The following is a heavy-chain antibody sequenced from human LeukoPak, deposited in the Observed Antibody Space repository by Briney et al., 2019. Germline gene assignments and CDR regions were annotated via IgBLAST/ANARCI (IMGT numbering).Heavy chain of an antibody. CDR2: ISYDGSNK. CDR3: AKVRYFGPSAFDI. Sequence: GGSLRLSCAASGFTVSSNHMSWVRQAPGKGLDWVAVISYDGSNKYYADSVKGRFTISRDNSKNTLYLQMNSLRAEDTAVYYCAKVRYFGPSAFDIWGQGTMVTVSS. J-gene: IGHJ3*02. V-gene: IGHV3-30*18. D-gene: IGHD3-9*01. CDR1: GFTVSSNH.